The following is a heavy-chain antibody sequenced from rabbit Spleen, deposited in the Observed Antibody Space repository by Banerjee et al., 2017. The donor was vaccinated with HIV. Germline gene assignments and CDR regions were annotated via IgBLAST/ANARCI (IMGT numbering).Heavy chain of an antibody. D-gene: IGHD1-1*01. CDR1: GFSFSNKAV. V-gene: IGHV1S45*01. J-gene: IGHJ4*01. Sequence: QEQLVESGGGLVQPEGSLKLSCTASGFSFSNKAVMCWVRQAPGKGLEWIACINVATGTAVYATWAKGRFTISSTSSTTVALKMTALTAADTATYFCARDLVGVIGWNFNLWGQGTLVTVS. CDR3: ARDLVGVIGWNFNL. CDR2: INVATGTA.